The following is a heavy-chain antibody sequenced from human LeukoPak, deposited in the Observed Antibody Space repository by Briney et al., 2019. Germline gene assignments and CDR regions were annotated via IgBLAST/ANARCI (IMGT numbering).Heavy chain of an antibody. CDR1: GFTFSSYE. CDR3: AKSGGTSRSGLGY. CDR2: ISSSGSTI. J-gene: IGHJ4*02. V-gene: IGHV3-48*03. D-gene: IGHD6-25*01. Sequence: PGGSLRLSCAASGFTFSSYEMNWVRQAPGKGLEWVSYISSSGSTIYYADSVKGRFTISRDNSKNTLYLQMNSLRGEDTAVYYCAKSGGTSRSGLGYWGQGTLVTVSS.